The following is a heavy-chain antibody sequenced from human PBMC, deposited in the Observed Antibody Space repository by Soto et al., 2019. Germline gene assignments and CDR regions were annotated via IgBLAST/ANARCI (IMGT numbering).Heavy chain of an antibody. CDR2: TSYDGNNE. V-gene: IGHV3-30*18. D-gene: IGHD1-1*01. CDR1: GFTFSNYA. CDR3: AKDEGVFNWATSYFDY. J-gene: IGHJ4*02. Sequence: GGSLRLSCAASGFTFSNYAMHWVRQAPGKGLEWVALTSYDGNNEYYTDSVKGRFTISRDNSKNTLFLQMNSPRPEDTAVYYCAKDEGVFNWATSYFDYWGQGALVTVSS.